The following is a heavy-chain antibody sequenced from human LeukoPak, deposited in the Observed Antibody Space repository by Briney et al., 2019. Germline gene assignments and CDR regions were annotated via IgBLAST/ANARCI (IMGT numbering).Heavy chain of an antibody. D-gene: IGHD3-22*01. CDR1: GFTFSSYW. V-gene: IGHV3-74*01. CDR2: INTDGSST. Sequence: GGSLRLSCAASGFTFSSYWMHWVRQAPGKGLVWVSRINTDGSSTSYADSVKGRFTISRDNAKNSLYLQMNSLRAEDTAVYYCARDFKSPSAVVITTLYYYYYMDVWGKGTTVTVSS. J-gene: IGHJ6*03. CDR3: ARDFKSPSAVVITTLYYYYYMDV.